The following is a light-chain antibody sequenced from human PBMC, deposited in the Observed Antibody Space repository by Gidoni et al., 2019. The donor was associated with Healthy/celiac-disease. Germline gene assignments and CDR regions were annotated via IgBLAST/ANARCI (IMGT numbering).Light chain of an antibody. CDR1: QSVSSY. CDR3: QQRSNWPLLT. V-gene: IGKV3-11*01. CDR2: DAS. J-gene: IGKJ4*01. Sequence: EIVLTQSPATLSLSPGERATLSCRASQSVSSYLAWYQQKPGQAPRLLIYDASNRATGIPARCSGSGSGTDFTLTISSLETEDCAVYYCQQRSNWPLLTFGGGTKVEIK.